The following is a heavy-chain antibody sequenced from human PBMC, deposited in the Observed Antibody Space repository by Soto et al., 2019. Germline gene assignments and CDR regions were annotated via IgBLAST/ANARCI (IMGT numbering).Heavy chain of an antibody. CDR1: GYTFTSYG. CDR3: ASEASQVVVAAEPFDP. V-gene: IGHV1-18*04. D-gene: IGHD2-15*01. CDR2: ISAYNGNT. Sequence: GASVKVSCKASGYTFTSYGIRWVRQAPGQGLEWMGWISAYNGNTNYAQKLQGRVTMTTDTSTSTAYMELRRLRSEDTAVYYCASEASQVVVAAEPFDPWGQGTLVTVSS. J-gene: IGHJ5*02.